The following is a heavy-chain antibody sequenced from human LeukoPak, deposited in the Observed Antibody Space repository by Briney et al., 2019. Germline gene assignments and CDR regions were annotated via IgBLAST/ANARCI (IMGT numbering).Heavy chain of an antibody. D-gene: IGHD4-17*01. Sequence: PSETLSLTCTVSGGSISSYHWNWIRQPPGKGLEWIGYIYYSGSTNYNPSLKSRLTISVDTSKNQFSLKLSSVTAADTAVYYCARNYGDYWAARYYFDYWGQGTLVTVSS. CDR1: GGSISSYH. CDR3: ARNYGDYWAARYYFDY. V-gene: IGHV4-59*08. CDR2: IYYSGST. J-gene: IGHJ4*02.